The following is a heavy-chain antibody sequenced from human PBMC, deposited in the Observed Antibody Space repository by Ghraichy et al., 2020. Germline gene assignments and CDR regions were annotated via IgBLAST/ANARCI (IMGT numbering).Heavy chain of an antibody. V-gene: IGHV3-23*01. CDR1: GFTFSSYA. D-gene: IGHD3-3*01. Sequence: GESLNTSCAASGFTFSSYAMSWVRQAPGKGLEWVSTISGGGGSTYYADSVKGRFTISRDSSKNTLFLQMNSLRAEDTAVYYCAKSSDFWSGPKPPFDYWGQGTLVTVSS. J-gene: IGHJ4*02. CDR2: ISGGGGST. CDR3: AKSSDFWSGPKPPFDY.